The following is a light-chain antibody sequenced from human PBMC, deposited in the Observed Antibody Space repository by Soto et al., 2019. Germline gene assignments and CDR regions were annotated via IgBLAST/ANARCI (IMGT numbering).Light chain of an antibody. CDR2: EVS. V-gene: IGLV2-23*02. CDR1: SSDVGSYDL. CDR3: CSYAGSSTLV. Sequence: QSVLTQPASVSGSPGQSITISCTGTSSDVGSYDLVSWYQQHPGKAPKLMIYEVSKRPSGVSNRFSGSKSGNTASLTISGLQAEDEADYYCCSYAGSSTLVFGTVTKVTV. J-gene: IGLJ1*01.